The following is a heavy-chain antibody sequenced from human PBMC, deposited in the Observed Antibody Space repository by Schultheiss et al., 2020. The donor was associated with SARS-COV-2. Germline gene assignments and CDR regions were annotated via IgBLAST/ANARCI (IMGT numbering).Heavy chain of an antibody. Sequence: SETLSLTCAVYGGSFSGYYWSWIRQPPGKGLEWIGYIYYSGTTYYNPSLKSRVTISVDESKNQFSLKLTSVTAADTAVYYCARAVSGYDYSRFDYWGQGTLVTVSS. CDR1: GGSFSGYY. J-gene: IGHJ4*02. V-gene: IGHV4-34*01. CDR2: IYYSGTT. CDR3: ARAVSGYDYSRFDY. D-gene: IGHD5-12*01.